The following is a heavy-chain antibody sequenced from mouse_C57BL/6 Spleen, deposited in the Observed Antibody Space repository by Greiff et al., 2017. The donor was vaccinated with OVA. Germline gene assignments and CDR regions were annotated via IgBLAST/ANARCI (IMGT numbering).Heavy chain of an antibody. Sequence: EVQGVESGGGLVKPGGSLKLSCAASGFTFSDYGMHWVRQAPEKGLEWVAYISSGSSTIYYADTVKGRFTISRDNAKNTLFLQMTSLRSEDTAMYYCARSFITTVVAPGAYWGQGTLVTVSA. CDR3: ARSFITTVVAPGAY. CDR2: ISSGSSTI. D-gene: IGHD1-1*01. CDR1: GFTFSDYG. J-gene: IGHJ3*01. V-gene: IGHV5-17*01.